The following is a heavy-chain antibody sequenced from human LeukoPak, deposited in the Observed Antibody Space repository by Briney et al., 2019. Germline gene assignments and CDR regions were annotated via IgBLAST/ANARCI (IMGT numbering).Heavy chain of an antibody. CDR3: ARDRGLRYFDWLVI. Sequence: SETLSLTCTVSGGSISSYYWSWIRQPPGKGLEWIGYIYYSGSTNYNPSLKSRVTISVDTSKNRFSLKLSSVTAADTAVYYCARDRGLRYFDWLVIWGQGTLVTVSS. CDR2: IYYSGST. J-gene: IGHJ4*02. CDR1: GGSISSYY. V-gene: IGHV4-59*01. D-gene: IGHD3-9*01.